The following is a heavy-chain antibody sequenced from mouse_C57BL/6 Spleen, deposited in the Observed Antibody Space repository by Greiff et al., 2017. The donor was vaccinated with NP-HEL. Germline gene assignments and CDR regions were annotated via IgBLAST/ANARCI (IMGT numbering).Heavy chain of an antibody. CDR2: INPSSGST. J-gene: IGHJ4*01. Sequence: QVQLQQSGAELAKPGASVKLSCKASGYTFTSYWMHWVKQRPGQGLEWIGYINPSSGSTKYNQKFKEKATLTADKSSITACMQLSSLTYEDSAVYYCARDRYLGLRYAMDYWGQGTSVTVSS. CDR3: ARDRYLGLRYAMDY. V-gene: IGHV1-7*01. D-gene: IGHD1-1*01. CDR1: GYTFTSYW.